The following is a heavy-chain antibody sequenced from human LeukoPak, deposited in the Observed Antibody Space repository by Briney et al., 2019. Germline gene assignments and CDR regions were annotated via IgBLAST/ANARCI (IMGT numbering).Heavy chain of an antibody. D-gene: IGHD1-26*01. J-gene: IGHJ4*02. CDR1: GGSISSSSYC. CDR3: ARAVGVPGGFDY. V-gene: IGHV4-39*01. Sequence: SETLSLTCTVSGGSISSSSYCWGWLRQPPGKGLEWIGSIYYSGSTYYNPSLKSRVTISVDTSKNQFSLKLSSVTAADTAVYYCARAVGVPGGFDYWGQGTLVTVSS. CDR2: IYYSGST.